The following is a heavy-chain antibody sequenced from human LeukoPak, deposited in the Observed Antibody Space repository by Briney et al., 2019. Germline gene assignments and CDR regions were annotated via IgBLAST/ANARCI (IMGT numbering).Heavy chain of an antibody. CDR1: GFTFSSYG. Sequence: GGSLRLSCAASGFTFSSYGMHWVRQAPGKGLEWVAVISYDGSNKYYADSVKGRFTISRDNSKNTLYLQMNSLRAEDTAVYYCAKDQYSSSWTTYYYYMDVWGKGTTVTVSS. J-gene: IGHJ6*03. D-gene: IGHD6-13*01. V-gene: IGHV3-30*18. CDR2: ISYDGSNK. CDR3: AKDQYSSSWTTYYYYMDV.